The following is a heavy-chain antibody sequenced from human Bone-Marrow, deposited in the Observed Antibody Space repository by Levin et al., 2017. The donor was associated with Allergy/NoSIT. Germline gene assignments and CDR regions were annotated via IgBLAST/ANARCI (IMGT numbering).Heavy chain of an antibody. D-gene: IGHD3-3*01. V-gene: IGHV3-23*01. Sequence: PGGSLRLSCAASGFTFGSYDMTWVRQAPGKGLEWVSTISGTGSRTYYADSVKGRFTISRDNSRRTLSLQMNSLRAEDTAVYYCAKDLLVGFWNSDYWGQGTLVTVSS. CDR1: GFTFGSYD. J-gene: IGHJ4*02. CDR3: AKDLLVGFWNSDY. CDR2: ISGTGSRT.